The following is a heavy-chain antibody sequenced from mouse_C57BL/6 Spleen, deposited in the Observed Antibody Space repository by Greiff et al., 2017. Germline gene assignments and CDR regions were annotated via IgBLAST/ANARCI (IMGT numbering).Heavy chain of an antibody. CDR1: GYTFTSYW. CDR2: IYPGSGST. Sequence: QVQLQQPGAELVKPGASVKMSCKASGYTFTSYWITWVKQRPGQGLEWIGDIYPGSGSTNYNAKFKSKATLTVDTSSSTAYMQLSSLTSEDSAVYYCAIYGSSLYAVDYWGQGTSVTVSS. V-gene: IGHV1-55*01. D-gene: IGHD1-1*01. J-gene: IGHJ4*01. CDR3: AIYGSSLYAVDY.